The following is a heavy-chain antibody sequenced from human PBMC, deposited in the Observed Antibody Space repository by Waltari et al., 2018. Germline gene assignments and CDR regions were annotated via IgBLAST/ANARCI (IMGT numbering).Heavy chain of an antibody. Sequence: EVQLVESGGGLIQPGGSLRLSCAASGFTVRSNYMSWVRQAPGKGLEWVSVIYSGGSTYYADSVKGRFTISRDNSKNTLYLQMNSLRAEDTAVYYCARVLWFGELGMDVWGQGTTVTVSS. CDR2: IYSGGST. D-gene: IGHD3-10*01. J-gene: IGHJ6*02. CDR1: GFTVRSNY. CDR3: ARVLWFGELGMDV. V-gene: IGHV3-53*01.